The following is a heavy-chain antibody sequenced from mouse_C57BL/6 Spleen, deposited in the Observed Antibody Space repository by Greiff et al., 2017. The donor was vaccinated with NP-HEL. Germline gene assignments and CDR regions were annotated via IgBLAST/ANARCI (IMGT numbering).Heavy chain of an antibody. J-gene: IGHJ1*03. D-gene: IGHD2-4*01. CDR3: ARVYYDYDVRYWYFDV. CDR1: GYSFTGYY. CDR2: INPSTGGT. V-gene: IGHV1-42*01. Sequence: VQLQQSGPELVKPGASVKISCKASGYSFTGYYMNWVKQSPEKSLEWIGEINPSTGGTTYNQKFKAKATLTVDKSSSTAYMQLKSLTSEDSAVYYCARVYYDYDVRYWYFDVWGTGTTVTVSS.